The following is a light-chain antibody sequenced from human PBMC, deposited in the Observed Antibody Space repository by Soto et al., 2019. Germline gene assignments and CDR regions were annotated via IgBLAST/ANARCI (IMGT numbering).Light chain of an antibody. CDR1: QNIRSY. Sequence: DIQMTQSPSSLSASVGDRVTITCRASQNIRSYLNWYQQKPGKAPKLLIYAASSLQSGVPSRFSGSGSETDFTLTISSLQSEDFATYYCQQSYSRPPAFGQGTKVDIK. CDR2: AAS. J-gene: IGKJ1*01. CDR3: QQSYSRPPA. V-gene: IGKV1-39*01.